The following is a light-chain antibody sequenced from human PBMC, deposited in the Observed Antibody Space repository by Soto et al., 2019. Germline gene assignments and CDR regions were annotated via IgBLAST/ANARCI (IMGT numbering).Light chain of an antibody. V-gene: IGLV2-11*01. CDR1: SSDIGTYNY. CDR3: CSYADNYSYV. Sequence: QSALTQPASVSGSPGQSITISCTGTSSDIGTYNYVSWYQQHPGKAPKLMTYDVSKRPSGVPDRFSGSKSGNTASLTISGLQAEDEADYYCCSYADNYSYVFGTGTKLTVL. J-gene: IGLJ1*01. CDR2: DVS.